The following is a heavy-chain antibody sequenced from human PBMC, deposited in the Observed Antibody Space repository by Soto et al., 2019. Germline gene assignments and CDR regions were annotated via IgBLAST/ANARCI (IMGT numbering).Heavy chain of an antibody. CDR3: ARDRTDSGHYFWNWFDP. CDR1: GGTFGSDA. J-gene: IGHJ5*02. V-gene: IGHV1-69*06. CDR2: IIPIFGTT. D-gene: IGHD3-22*01. Sequence: ASVKVSCKASGGTFGSDAITWVRQAPGQGLEWVGRIIPIFGTTNYAQNLQGRVTISADKSTLTSYMELHSLTSDDTALYYCARDRTDSGHYFWNWFDPWGQGTLVTVSS.